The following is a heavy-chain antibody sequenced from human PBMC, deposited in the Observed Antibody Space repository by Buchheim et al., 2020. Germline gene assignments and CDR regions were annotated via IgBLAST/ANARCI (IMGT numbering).Heavy chain of an antibody. Sequence: EVQLVESGGGLVQPGGSLRLSCAASGFTVSSNYMSWVRQAPGKGLEWVSVIYSGGSTYYADSVKGRFTISRDNSKNTLYVQMNSLRAEDTAVYYCAITPYSSSWEYYYYGMDVWGQGTT. CDR2: IYSGGST. CDR3: AITPYSSSWEYYYYGMDV. CDR1: GFTVSSNY. D-gene: IGHD6-13*01. V-gene: IGHV3-66*01. J-gene: IGHJ6*02.